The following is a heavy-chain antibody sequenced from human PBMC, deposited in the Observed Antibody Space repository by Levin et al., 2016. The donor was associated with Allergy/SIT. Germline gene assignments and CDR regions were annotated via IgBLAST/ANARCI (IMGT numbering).Heavy chain of an antibody. CDR2: IYYSGST. J-gene: IGHJ4*02. D-gene: IGHD5-12*01. V-gene: IGHV4-59*01. CDR1: GGSISSYY. Sequence: SETLSLTCTVSGGSISSYYWSWIRQPPGKGLEWIGYIYYSGSTNYNPSLKSRVTISVDTSKNQFSLKLSSVTAADTAVYYCARGIRGYSGYGPDYWGQGTLVTVSS. CDR3: ARGIRGYSGYGPDY.